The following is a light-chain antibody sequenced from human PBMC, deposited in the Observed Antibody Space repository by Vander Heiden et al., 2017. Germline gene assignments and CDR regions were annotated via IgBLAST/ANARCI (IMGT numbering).Light chain of an antibody. CDR1: SSDVGGYIS. CDR3: SSYTSRGGVV. J-gene: IGLJ2*01. CDR2: DVS. V-gene: IGLV2-14*01. Sequence: QSPPPPPASAPAPPGPSITISCTGTSSDVGGYISVSWYQQHPGKAPKLMIYDVSNRPSGVSNRFSGSKSGNTASLTISGLQAEDDADYYCSSYTSRGGVVFGGGTKLTGL.